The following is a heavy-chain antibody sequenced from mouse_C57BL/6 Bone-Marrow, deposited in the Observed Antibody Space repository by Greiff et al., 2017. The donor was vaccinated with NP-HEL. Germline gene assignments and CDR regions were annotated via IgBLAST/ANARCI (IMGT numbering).Heavy chain of an antibody. CDR1: GFTFSDYY. CDR2: INYDGSST. D-gene: IGHD1-1*01. V-gene: IGHV5-16*01. Sequence: EVQVVESEGGLVQPGSSMKLSCTASGFTFSDYYMAWVRQVPEKGLEWVANINYDGSSTYYLDSLKSRFFISRDNAKNILYLQMSSLKSEDTATYYCARERHYYGSSYWYFDVWGTGTTVTVSS. CDR3: ARERHYYGSSYWYFDV. J-gene: IGHJ1*03.